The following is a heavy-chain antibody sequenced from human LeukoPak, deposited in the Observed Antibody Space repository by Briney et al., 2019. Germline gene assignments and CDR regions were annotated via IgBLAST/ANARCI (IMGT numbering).Heavy chain of an antibody. Sequence: ASVKVSCKVSGYTLTELSMHWVRQAPGKGLEWMGGFDPEDGETIYAQKFQGRVTMTTDTSTSTAYMELRSLRSDDTAVYYCARDRLISGEDYWGQGTLVTVSS. J-gene: IGHJ4*02. V-gene: IGHV1-24*01. CDR3: ARDRLISGEDY. CDR1: GYTLTELS. D-gene: IGHD3-10*01. CDR2: FDPEDGET.